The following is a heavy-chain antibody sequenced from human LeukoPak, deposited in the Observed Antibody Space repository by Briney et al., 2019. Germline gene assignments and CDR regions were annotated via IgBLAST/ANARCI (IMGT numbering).Heavy chain of an antibody. CDR1: GYSFTSYW. D-gene: IGHD3-10*01. CDR2: IYPGDSDT. CDR3: ARSYGSGSYGGAFDI. V-gene: IGHV5-51*01. Sequence: GESLKISCKGSGYSFTSYWIGWVRQMPGKGLEWMGIIYPGDSDTRYSPSFQGQVTMSADKSISTAYLQWSSLKASDTAMYYCARSYGSGSYGGAFDIWGQGTMVTVSS. J-gene: IGHJ3*02.